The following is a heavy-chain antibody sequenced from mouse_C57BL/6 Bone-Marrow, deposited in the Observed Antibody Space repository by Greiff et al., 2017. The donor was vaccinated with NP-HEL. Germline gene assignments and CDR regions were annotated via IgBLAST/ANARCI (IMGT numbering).Heavy chain of an antibody. Sequence: VHLVESGAELVRPGASVKLSCKASGYTFTDYYINWVKQRPGQGLEWIARIYPGSGNTYYNEKFKGKATLTAEKSSSTAYMQLSSLTSEDSAVYFCARDCRGFAYWGQGTLVTVSA. CDR2: IYPGSGNT. CDR3: ARDCRGFAY. V-gene: IGHV1-76*01. CDR1: GYTFTDYY. J-gene: IGHJ3*01.